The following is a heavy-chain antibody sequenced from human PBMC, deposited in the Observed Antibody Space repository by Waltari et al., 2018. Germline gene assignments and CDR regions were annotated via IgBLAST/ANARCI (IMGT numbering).Heavy chain of an antibody. CDR1: GYTFTGYY. V-gene: IGHV1-2*06. CDR2: INPNSGGT. D-gene: IGHD3-22*01. Sequence: QVQLVQSGAEVKKPGASVKVSCKASGYTFTGYYMHWVRQAPGQGLEWMGRINPNSGGTNYAQKFQGRVTMTRDTSISTAYMELSRLRSDDTAVYYCARAYYDSSGDDAFDIWGQGTMVTVSS. J-gene: IGHJ3*02. CDR3: ARAYYDSSGDDAFDI.